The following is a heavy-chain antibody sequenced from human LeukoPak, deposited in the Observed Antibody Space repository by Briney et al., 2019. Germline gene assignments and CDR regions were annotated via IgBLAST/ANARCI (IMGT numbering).Heavy chain of an antibody. V-gene: IGHV4-61*02. Sequence: KPSETLSLTCTVSGGSISSGSYYWSWIRQPAGKGLEWIGRIYTSGSTNYNPSLKSRVTISVDTSKNQFSLKLSSVTAADTAVYYCARDYSGSYTSDYFDYWGQGTLVTVS. J-gene: IGHJ4*02. CDR1: GGSISSGSYY. CDR3: ARDYSGSYTSDYFDY. D-gene: IGHD1-26*01. CDR2: IYTSGST.